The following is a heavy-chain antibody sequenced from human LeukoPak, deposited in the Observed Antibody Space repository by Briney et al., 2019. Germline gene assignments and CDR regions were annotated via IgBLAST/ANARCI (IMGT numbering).Heavy chain of an antibody. Sequence: SETLSLTCTVSGGSISSYYWSWIRQPPGKGLEWIGYIYYSGSTNYNPSLKSRVTISVDTSKNQFSLKLSSVTAADTAVYYCARCAARNYFDYWGQGTLVTVSS. V-gene: IGHV4-59*01. CDR1: GGSISSYY. CDR2: IYYSGST. J-gene: IGHJ4*02. CDR3: ARCAARNYFDY. D-gene: IGHD6-6*01.